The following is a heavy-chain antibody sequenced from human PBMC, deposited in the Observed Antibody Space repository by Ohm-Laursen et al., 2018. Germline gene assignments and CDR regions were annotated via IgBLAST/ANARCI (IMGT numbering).Heavy chain of an antibody. CDR2: IDASGGTI. J-gene: IGHJ4*02. CDR3: ARGAPFYGGFDY. Sequence: GSLRLSCAATGFTFSSYAMNWVRQAPGKGLEWLSYIDASGGTIYYADSLKGRFTISRDNAKNSLYLQMNNLRGEDAAIYYCARGAPFYGGFDYWGQGTLVTVSS. V-gene: IGHV3-48*01. CDR1: GFTFSSYA. D-gene: IGHD2/OR15-2a*01.